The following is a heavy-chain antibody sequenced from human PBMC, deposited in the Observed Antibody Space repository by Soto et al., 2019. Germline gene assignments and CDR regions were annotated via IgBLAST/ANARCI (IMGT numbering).Heavy chain of an antibody. J-gene: IGHJ4*02. D-gene: IGHD1-1*01. CDR1: GFTFSSYD. V-gene: IGHV3-23*01. CDR2: ISGAGGST. CDR3: VYRNGFDY. Sequence: EVQLLESGGGLVQPGGSLRLSCAASGFTFSSYDMSWARQVPGKGLEWVSTISGAGGSTYYADSVKGRFTISRDNSMNTLYLQMNSLRAEDTAVYYCVYRNGFDYWGQGTLVPVSS.